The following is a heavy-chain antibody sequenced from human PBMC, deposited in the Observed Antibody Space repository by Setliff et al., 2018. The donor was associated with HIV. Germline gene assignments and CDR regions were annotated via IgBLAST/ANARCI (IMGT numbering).Heavy chain of an antibody. CDR3: ARDGRAVTSLMVVVSLKNGMDV. V-gene: IGHV1-46*01. J-gene: IGHJ6*02. CDR2: VDPSCGST. D-gene: IGHD3-22*01. CDR1: GYIFTSYY. Sequence: ASVKVSCKASGYIFTSYYMHWLRQVPGQGLEWMGIVDPSCGSTHYAQKFEGRVTMTRDTSTSTFHMELSSLTSEDRAIYYCARDGRAVTSLMVVVSLKNGMDVWGQGTTVTVSS.